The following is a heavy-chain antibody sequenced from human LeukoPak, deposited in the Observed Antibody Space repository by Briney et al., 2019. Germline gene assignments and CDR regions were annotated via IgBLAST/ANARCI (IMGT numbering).Heavy chain of an antibody. V-gene: IGHV3-30*03. CDR3: TSGIAAAGTIVHGY. Sequence: QPGRSLRFSCAASGFTFSSYSMHWLRQAPGMGLEWGVVISYDGSNKYYADSVKGRFTISRDNSKNTLYLQMNSLRAEYTAVYYCTSGIAAAGTIVHGYWGQGTLVTVSS. D-gene: IGHD6-13*01. CDR2: ISYDGSNK. CDR1: GFTFSSYS. J-gene: IGHJ4*02.